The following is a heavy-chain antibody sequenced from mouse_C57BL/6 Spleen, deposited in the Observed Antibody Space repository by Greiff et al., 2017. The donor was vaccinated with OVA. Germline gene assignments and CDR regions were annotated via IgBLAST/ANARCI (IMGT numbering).Heavy chain of an antibody. CDR2: ISDGGSYT. Sequence: DVKLVESGGGLVKPGGSLKLSCAASGFTFSSYAMSWVRQTPEKRLEWVATISDGGSYTYYPDNVKGRFTISRDNAKNNLYLQMSHLKSEDTAMYYCARDRDYYGTGAMDYWGQGTSVTVSS. D-gene: IGHD1-1*01. V-gene: IGHV5-4*01. J-gene: IGHJ4*01. CDR1: GFTFSSYA. CDR3: ARDRDYYGTGAMDY.